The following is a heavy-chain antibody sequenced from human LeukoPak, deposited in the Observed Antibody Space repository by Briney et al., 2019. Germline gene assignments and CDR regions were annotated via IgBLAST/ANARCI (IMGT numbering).Heavy chain of an antibody. CDR3: ARVLQGIAAAGTPEWFDP. Sequence: GGSLRLSCAASGFTFSSYSMNWVRQAPGKGLEWVSSISSSSSYIYYADSVKGRFTISRDNAKNSLYLQMNSLRAEDTAVYYCARVLQGIAAAGTPEWFDPWGQGTLVTVSS. V-gene: IGHV3-21*01. CDR1: GFTFSSYS. J-gene: IGHJ5*02. D-gene: IGHD6-13*01. CDR2: ISSSSSYI.